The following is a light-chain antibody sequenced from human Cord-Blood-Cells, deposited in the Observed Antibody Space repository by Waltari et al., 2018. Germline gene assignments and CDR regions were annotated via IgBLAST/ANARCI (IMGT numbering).Light chain of an antibody. Sequence: QSALTQPASASGSPGPSITTSCTRPSSDVGRYTPVYCYQQHPVKAPKPVIYEGSKRPSGVSNRFSGSKSGNTASLTISGRQAEDEADYYCCSYAGSSTLYVFGTGTKVTVL. CDR1: SSDVGRYTP. CDR3: CSYAGSSTLYV. CDR2: EGS. V-gene: IGLV2-23*03. J-gene: IGLJ1*01.